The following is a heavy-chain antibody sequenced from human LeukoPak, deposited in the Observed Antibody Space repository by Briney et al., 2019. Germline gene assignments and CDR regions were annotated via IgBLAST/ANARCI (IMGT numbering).Heavy chain of an antibody. CDR3: ARVPIIRGVIED. CDR1: GDSISRGGDY. Sequence: PSETLSLTCSVSGDSISRGGDYWTWIRQHPEKGLEWIGYISGSGSTYYSPSLRSRVTVSADTSKNQISLKLTSVTAADTAVFYCARVPIIRGVIEDWGQGTLVTVSS. V-gene: IGHV4-31*03. CDR2: ISGSGST. J-gene: IGHJ4*02. D-gene: IGHD3-10*01.